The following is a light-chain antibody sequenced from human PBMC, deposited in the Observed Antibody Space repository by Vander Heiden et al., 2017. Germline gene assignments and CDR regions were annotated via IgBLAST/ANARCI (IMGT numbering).Light chain of an antibody. J-gene: IGLJ3*02. CDR2: RND. V-gene: IGLV1-44*01. CDR3: ASWDDSLNGWV. Sequence: QSVLTQPPSTSGTPGQRVTISCSGSSSNIGSNTVNWYQQLPGTAPKLLIYRNDQRPSGVPDRFSGSKSGTSASLAISGLQSEDEADYYCASWDDSLNGWVFGGGTDLTVL. CDR1: SSNIGSNT.